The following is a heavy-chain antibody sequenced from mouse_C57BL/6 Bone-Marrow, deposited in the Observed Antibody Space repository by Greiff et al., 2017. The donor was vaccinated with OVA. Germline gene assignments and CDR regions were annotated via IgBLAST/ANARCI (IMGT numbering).Heavy chain of an antibody. CDR1: GFSFTSYG. CDR2: IWRGGST. Sequence: VHLVESGPGLVQPSQSLSITCTVSGFSFTSYGVHWVRQSPGKGLEWLGVIWRGGSTDYNAAFMSRLCITKDNSKSQVFFKMNRLQADDTAIYYCANAYYSNGWYFDVWGTGTTVTVSS. J-gene: IGHJ1*03. D-gene: IGHD2-5*01. CDR3: ANAYYSNGWYFDV. V-gene: IGHV2-5*01.